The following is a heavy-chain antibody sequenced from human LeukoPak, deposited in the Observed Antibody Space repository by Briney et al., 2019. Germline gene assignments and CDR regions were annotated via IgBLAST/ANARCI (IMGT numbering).Heavy chain of an antibody. D-gene: IGHD6-13*01. CDR2: INPSGGST. V-gene: IGHV1-46*01. CDR3: ARLLEWQQLVNRTHDAFDI. J-gene: IGHJ3*02. Sequence: GASVKVSCKASGYIFTNYYIHWVRQAPGQGLGWMGIINPSGGSTSYAQKFQGRVTMTRDMSTSTVYMELSSLRSEDTAVYYCARLLEWQQLVNRTHDAFDIWGQGTMVTVSS. CDR1: GYIFTNYY.